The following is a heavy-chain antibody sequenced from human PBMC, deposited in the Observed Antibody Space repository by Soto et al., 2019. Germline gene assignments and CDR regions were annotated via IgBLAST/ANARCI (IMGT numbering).Heavy chain of an antibody. V-gene: IGHV3-23*05. Sequence: EVQLLDSGGGLVQPGGSLRLSCIASGFSFSNYAMIWVRQAPGKGPEWVSSIEISGRATYYADAVKGRFTISRDDSKNAVYLQMNSLRGEDTAVYFCAKGDGGYFDHWGQGRLVTVPS. CDR3: AKGDGGYFDH. CDR1: GFSFSNYA. CDR2: IEISGRAT. J-gene: IGHJ4*02. D-gene: IGHD3-16*01.